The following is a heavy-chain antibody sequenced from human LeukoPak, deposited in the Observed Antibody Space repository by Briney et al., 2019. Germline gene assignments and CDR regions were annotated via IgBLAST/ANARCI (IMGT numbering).Heavy chain of an antibody. V-gene: IGHV3-21*01. CDR2: ISSSSSYI. J-gene: IGHJ3*02. Sequence: PGGSLRLSCAASGFTFSSYGMNWVRQAPGKGLEWVSSISSSSSYIYYADSVKGRFTISRDNAKNSLYLQMNSLRAEDTAVYYCARVLPSVVPAARGAFDIWGQGTMVTVSS. CDR1: GFTFSSYG. CDR3: ARVLPSVVPAARGAFDI. D-gene: IGHD2-2*01.